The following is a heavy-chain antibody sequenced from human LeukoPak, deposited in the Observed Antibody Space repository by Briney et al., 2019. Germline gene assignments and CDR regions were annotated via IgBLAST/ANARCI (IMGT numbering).Heavy chain of an antibody. D-gene: IGHD1-1*01. CDR2: ISSSSRYI. CDR3: ARDLQGTGSPLDY. CDR1: GFTSSSYS. J-gene: IGHJ4*02. Sequence: GGSLRLSCAASGFTSSSYSMNWVRQAPGKGLEWVSSISSSSRYIYYADSVKGRFTISRDNAKNSLYLQMNSLRAEDTAVYYCARDLQGTGSPLDYWGQGTLVTVSS. V-gene: IGHV3-21*01.